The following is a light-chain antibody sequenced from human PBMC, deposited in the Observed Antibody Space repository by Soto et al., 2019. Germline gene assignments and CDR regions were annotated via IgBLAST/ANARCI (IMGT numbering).Light chain of an antibody. CDR1: QSISSW. V-gene: IGKV1-5*01. J-gene: IGKJ1*01. CDR3: QQRSNWPPRT. Sequence: DIQMTQSPSTLSASVGDRVTITCRASQSISSWLAWYQQKPGKAPKVLIYDAYSLESGVPSRFSGSGSGTDFTLTISSLEPEDFAVYYCQQRSNWPPRTFGQGTKV. CDR2: DAY.